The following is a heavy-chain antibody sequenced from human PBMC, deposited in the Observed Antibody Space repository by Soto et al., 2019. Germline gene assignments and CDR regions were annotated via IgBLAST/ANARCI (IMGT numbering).Heavy chain of an antibody. J-gene: IGHJ4*02. D-gene: IGHD4-17*01. Sequence: QVQLVQSGGEVKQPGASVKVSCKTSGYTFTSYGISWVRQAPGQGLEWMGWISGYNGDTKYVQKFQGRVNLTTDTSTNTAYMEVRSLRSDDTAVYYCARDWVGDLAYWGQGTLVTVSS. V-gene: IGHV1-18*01. CDR1: GYTFTSYG. CDR3: ARDWVGDLAY. CDR2: ISGYNGDT.